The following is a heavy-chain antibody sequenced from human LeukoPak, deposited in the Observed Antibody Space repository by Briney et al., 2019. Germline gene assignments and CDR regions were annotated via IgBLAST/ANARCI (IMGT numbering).Heavy chain of an antibody. D-gene: IGHD3-16*02. J-gene: IGHJ3*02. Sequence: GGSLRLSCAASGFTVSSNYMSWVRQAPGKGLEWVSVIYSGGSTYYADSVKGRFTISRDNSKNTLYLQMNSLRAEDTAVYYCARGNVWGSYRYTVPFDIWGQGTMVTVSS. CDR1: GFTVSSNY. CDR2: IYSGGST. V-gene: IGHV3-53*01. CDR3: ARGNVWGSYRYTVPFDI.